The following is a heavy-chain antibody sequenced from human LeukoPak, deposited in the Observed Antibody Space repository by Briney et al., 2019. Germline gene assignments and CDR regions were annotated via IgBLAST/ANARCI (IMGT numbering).Heavy chain of an antibody. D-gene: IGHD3-22*01. CDR2: ISSSSSYI. J-gene: IGHJ5*02. Sequence: PGGSLRLSCAASGFTFSSYSMNWVRQAPGKGLEWVSSISSSSSYIYYADSVKGRFTISRDNAKNSLYLQMNSLRAEDTAVYCCARGRGEHIGYDRPLAWFDPWGQGTLVTVSS. CDR1: GFTFSSYS. CDR3: ARGRGEHIGYDRPLAWFDP. V-gene: IGHV3-21*01.